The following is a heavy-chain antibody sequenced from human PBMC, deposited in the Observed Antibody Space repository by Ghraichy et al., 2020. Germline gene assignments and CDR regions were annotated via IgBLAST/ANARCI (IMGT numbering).Heavy chain of an antibody. CDR2: ISYSGST. CDR1: GGSISSYY. D-gene: IGHD3-22*01. Sequence: SETLSLTCTVSGGSISSYYWSWIRQTPGKGLEWIAYISYSGSTNYNPSLKSRVTISVDTSKNQFSLKLTSVTAADTAVYYCARGRSSGYSYAFDTWGQGTMVTVSS. CDR3: ARGRSSGYSYAFDT. V-gene: IGHV4-59*01. J-gene: IGHJ3*02.